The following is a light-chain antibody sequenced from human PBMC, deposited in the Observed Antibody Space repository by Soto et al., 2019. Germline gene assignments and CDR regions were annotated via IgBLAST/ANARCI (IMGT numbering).Light chain of an antibody. CDR2: EVN. Sequence: QSVLTQPASVSGSPGQSITIPCTGTSSDVGGYKYVSWYQHHPGKAPKLMIYEVNNRPLGVSNRFSGSKSGNTASLTISGLQAEDEADYYCSSYTSNRIWVFGGGTKLTVL. CDR3: SSYTSNRIWV. V-gene: IGLV2-14*01. CDR1: SSDVGGYKY. J-gene: IGLJ3*02.